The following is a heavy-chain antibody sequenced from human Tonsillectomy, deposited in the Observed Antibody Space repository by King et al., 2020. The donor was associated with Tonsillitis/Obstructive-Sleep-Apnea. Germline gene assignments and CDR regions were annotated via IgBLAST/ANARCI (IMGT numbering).Heavy chain of an antibody. CDR2: IQQDGSEK. CDR3: ARDRADYDFWSGYVFGGSDY. D-gene: IGHD3-3*01. Sequence: VQLVESGGGLVQPGGSLRLSCAASGFTFSTYGMSWVRQAPGKGLEWVANIQQDGSEKYYVDSLKGRFTISRDNAKNSLYLQMNSLRAEDTAVYYCARDRADYDFWSGYVFGGSDYWGQGTLVTVSS. CDR1: GFTFSTYG. V-gene: IGHV3-7*03. J-gene: IGHJ4*02.